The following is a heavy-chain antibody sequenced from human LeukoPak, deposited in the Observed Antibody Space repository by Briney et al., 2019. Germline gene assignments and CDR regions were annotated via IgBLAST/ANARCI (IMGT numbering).Heavy chain of an antibody. D-gene: IGHD4-17*01. CDR3: AKFIEYGDYGNDAFDI. CDR1: GITFSTYA. J-gene: IGHJ3*02. V-gene: IGHV3-23*01. Sequence: GGSLRLSCAASGITFSTYAMSWVRQAPGKGLEWVSTISGSGGSTYYADSVKGRFTISRDNSKNRLYLQMNSLRAEDTAVYYGAKFIEYGDYGNDAFDIWGQGTMVTVSS. CDR2: ISGSGGST.